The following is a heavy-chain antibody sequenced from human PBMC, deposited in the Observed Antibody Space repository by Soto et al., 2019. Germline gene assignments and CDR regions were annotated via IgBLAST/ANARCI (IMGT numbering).Heavy chain of an antibody. V-gene: IGHV3-74*01. J-gene: IGHJ3*02. CDR3: ARDKQRREAAGITNLFDI. Sequence: GGSLRLSCAGSGFTFSSYWMHWVRQAPGKGLVWVSRIKSDGSSTSYADSVKGRFTISRDNAENTVYLQMKSLRAEDTAVYYCARDKQRREAAGITNLFDIWGQGTMVNVS. CDR1: GFTFSSYW. D-gene: IGHD6-13*01. CDR2: IKSDGSST.